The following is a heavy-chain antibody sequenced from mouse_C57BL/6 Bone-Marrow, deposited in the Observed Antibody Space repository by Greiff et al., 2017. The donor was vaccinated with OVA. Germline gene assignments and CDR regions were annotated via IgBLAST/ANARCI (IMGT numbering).Heavy chain of an antibody. J-gene: IGHJ2*01. CDR2: INPNYGTT. CDR3: ARRGTAQPTLDY. Sequence: EVQVVESGPELVKPGASVKISCKASGYSFTDYNMNWVKQSNGKTLEWIGVINPNYGTTSYNQKFKGKATLTVDQSSSTAYMQLNSLTSEDSAVYYCARRGTAQPTLDYWGQGTTLTVSS. D-gene: IGHD3-2*02. CDR1: GYSFTDYN. V-gene: IGHV1-39*01.